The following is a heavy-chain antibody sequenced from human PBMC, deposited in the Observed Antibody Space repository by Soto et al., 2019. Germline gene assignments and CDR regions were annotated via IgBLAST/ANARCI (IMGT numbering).Heavy chain of an antibody. CDR2: IYYLGST. CDR3: ARDGYDGSGSPYPAY. D-gene: IGHD3-10*01. Sequence: QVQLQESGPGQVKPSETLSLTCSVSGGSMSEYFWSWIRQSPGKGLEWIGYIYYLGSTDYNPSLKSRVMISVDTSKRQFSLRLTSVTAADTAVYYCARDGYDGSGSPYPAYWGPGTQVTVSS. J-gene: IGHJ4*02. CDR1: GGSMSEYF. V-gene: IGHV4-59*01.